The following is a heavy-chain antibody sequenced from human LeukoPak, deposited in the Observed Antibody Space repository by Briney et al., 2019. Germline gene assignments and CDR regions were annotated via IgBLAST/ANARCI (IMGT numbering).Heavy chain of an antibody. CDR1: GFTFSSYG. V-gene: IGHV3-33*06. CDR2: IWYDGSNK. Sequence: GGSLRLSCAASGFTFSSYGMHWVRQAPGKGLEWVAVIWYDGSNKYYADSVKGRFTISRDNPKNTLFLQMNSLRAEDTAVYFCAKRGVVIRVVLVGFHKEAYYFESWGQGALVTVSS. D-gene: IGHD3/OR15-3a*01. J-gene: IGHJ4*02. CDR3: AKRGVVIRVVLVGFHKEAYYFES.